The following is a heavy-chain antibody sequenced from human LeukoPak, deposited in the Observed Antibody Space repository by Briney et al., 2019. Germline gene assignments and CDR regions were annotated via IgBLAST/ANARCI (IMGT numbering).Heavy chain of an antibody. J-gene: IGHJ5*02. Sequence: SETLSLTCAVYGGSFSGYYWSWIRQPPGKGLEWIGEINHSGSTNYNPSLKSRVTISVDTSKNQFSLKLSSVTAADTAVYYCARDGWQQLEGFDPWGQGTLVTVSS. V-gene: IGHV4-34*01. CDR3: ARDGWQQLEGFDP. CDR2: INHSGST. CDR1: GGSFSGYY. D-gene: IGHD6-13*01.